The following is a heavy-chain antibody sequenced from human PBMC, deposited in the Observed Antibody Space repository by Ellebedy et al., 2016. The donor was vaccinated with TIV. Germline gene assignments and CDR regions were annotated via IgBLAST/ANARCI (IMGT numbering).Heavy chain of an antibody. J-gene: IGHJ6*03. D-gene: IGHD2-8*01. CDR3: ARVRSVYHYMDV. Sequence: GESLKISCAASGFTFSTYPMNWVRQAPGKGLEWVSYVSGSGKTTYYTDSVKGRFTISRDNAKNSLYLHMNSLRAEDTAMYYCARVRSVYHYMDVWGKGTMVTVSS. CDR2: VSGSGKTT. V-gene: IGHV3-48*04. CDR1: GFTFSTYP.